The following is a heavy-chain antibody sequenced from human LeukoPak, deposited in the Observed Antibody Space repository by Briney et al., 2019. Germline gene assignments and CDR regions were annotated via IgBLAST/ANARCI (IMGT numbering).Heavy chain of an antibody. CDR3: ARLVVNNWFDP. D-gene: IGHD2-8*02. V-gene: IGHV4-34*01. Sequence: PSETLSLTCAVYGGSFSGYYWSWIRQPPGKGLEWIGEINHSGSTNYNPSLKSRVTISVDTSKNQFSLKLSSVTAADTAVYYCARLVVNNWFDPWGQGTLVTVSS. CDR1: GGSFSGYY. CDR2: INHSGST. J-gene: IGHJ5*02.